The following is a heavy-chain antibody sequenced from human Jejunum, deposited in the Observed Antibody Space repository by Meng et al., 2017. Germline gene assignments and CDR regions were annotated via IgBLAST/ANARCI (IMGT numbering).Heavy chain of an antibody. CDR3: ASNTDCTSTSCYAY. Sequence: QVQLVQSGAEVKKPGASVKVSCKASGYSFTGYDMHWVRQAPGQGLEWLGRINTYSGDTNYAQKFQGRVTMTRDTSISTAYMELSSLSSDDTALYYCASNTDCTSTSCYAYWGQGTLVTVSS. J-gene: IGHJ4*02. CDR1: GYSFTGYD. V-gene: IGHV1-2*06. D-gene: IGHD2-2*01. CDR2: INTYSGDT.